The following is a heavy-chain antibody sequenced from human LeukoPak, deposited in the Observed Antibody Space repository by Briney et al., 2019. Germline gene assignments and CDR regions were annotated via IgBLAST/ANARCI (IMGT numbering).Heavy chain of an antibody. CDR2: ISGSGGST. CDR1: GFTFSSYA. Sequence: HPGGSLRLSCAASGFTFSSYAMSWVRQAPGKGLEWVSAISGSGGSTYYADSVKGRFTISRDNSKNTLYPQMNSLRAEDTAVYYCAKVRSYSSSSPLDYWGQGTLVTVSS. V-gene: IGHV3-23*01. CDR3: AKVRSYSSSSPLDY. D-gene: IGHD6-6*01. J-gene: IGHJ4*02.